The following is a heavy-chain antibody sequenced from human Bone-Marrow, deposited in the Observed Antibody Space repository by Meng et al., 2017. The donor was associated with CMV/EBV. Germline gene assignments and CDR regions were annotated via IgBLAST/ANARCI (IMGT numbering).Heavy chain of an antibody. CDR2: INPNSGGT. J-gene: IGHJ6*02. CDR3: ARLYCSSTSCYTSRRWGAMFDYYYGMDV. D-gene: IGHD2-2*01. Sequence: ASVKVSCKASGYTFTGYYMHWVRQAPGQGLEWMGWINPNSGGTNYAQKFQGRVTMTRDTSISTAYMELSRLRSDDTAVYYCARLYCSSTSCYTSRRWGAMFDYYYGMDVWVQGTTVTVSS. V-gene: IGHV1-2*02. CDR1: GYTFTGYY.